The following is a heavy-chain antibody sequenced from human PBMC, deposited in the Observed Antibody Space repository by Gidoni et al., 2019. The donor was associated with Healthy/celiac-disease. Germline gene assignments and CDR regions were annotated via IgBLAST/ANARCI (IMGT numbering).Heavy chain of an antibody. D-gene: IGHD1-26*01. J-gene: IGHJ4*02. V-gene: IGHV3-23*01. CDR2: ISGSGGST. CDR3: AKGLGSYYSASGY. CDR1: GFTFSSYA. Sequence: EVQLLESGGGLVQPGGSLRLSCAASGFTFSSYAMSWARQAPGKGLEWVSAISGSGGSTYYADSVKGRFTIPRDNSKNTLYLQMNSLRAEDTAVYYCAKGLGSYYSASGYWGQGTLVTVSS.